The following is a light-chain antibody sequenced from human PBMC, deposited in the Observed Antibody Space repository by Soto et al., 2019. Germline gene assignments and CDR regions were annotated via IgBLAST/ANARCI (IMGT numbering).Light chain of an antibody. J-gene: IGLJ3*02. CDR1: SSNIGSDY. Sequence: QSVLTQPPSASGTPGQRVTISCSGSSSNIGSDYVYWFQQLPGTAPKLLIYRNDQRPSGVPERVSGSKSGTSASLAISGLRSEDEADYYCAAWDDSLSGWVFGGGTQLTV. CDR2: RND. V-gene: IGLV1-47*01. CDR3: AAWDDSLSGWV.